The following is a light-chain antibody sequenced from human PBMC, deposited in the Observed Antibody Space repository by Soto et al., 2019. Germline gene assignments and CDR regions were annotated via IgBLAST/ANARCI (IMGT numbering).Light chain of an antibody. Sequence: DIVMTQSPDSLAVSLGERATINCKSSQSITSSFLAWYQQKPGQAPRLLIYGASSRATGIPDRFSGTGSETDFTLTINRLEPEDFAVYYCQQYENSPITFCQGTRLEI. CDR3: QQYENSPIT. J-gene: IGKJ5*01. CDR2: GAS. V-gene: IGKV3-20*01. CDR1: QSITSSF.